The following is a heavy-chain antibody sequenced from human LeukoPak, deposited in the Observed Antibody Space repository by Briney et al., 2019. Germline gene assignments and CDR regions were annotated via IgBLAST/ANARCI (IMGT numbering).Heavy chain of an antibody. Sequence: GGSLRLSCAASGFTFSDYAMNWVRQAPGKGLEWVSSISGSGGPTYYADSVKGRFTISRDNSKNTLYLQMNSLRAEDTAVYYCARGGYCSSTSCYWGSFDPWGQGTPVTVSS. V-gene: IGHV3-23*01. D-gene: IGHD2-2*01. J-gene: IGHJ5*02. CDR3: ARGGYCSSTSCYWGSFDP. CDR1: GFTFSDYA. CDR2: ISGSGGPT.